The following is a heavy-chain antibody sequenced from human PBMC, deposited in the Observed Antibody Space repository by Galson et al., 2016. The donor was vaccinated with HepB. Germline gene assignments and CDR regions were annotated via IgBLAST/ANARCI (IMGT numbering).Heavy chain of an antibody. Sequence: SLRLSCAASGFIFDDYYVSWIRQAPGKGLECISYISGSSDYRDYADSVKGRFTISRYSAKKSVYLQMTRLRVEDTAVYYCARGETRGVSPFDSWGRGTLVTVSS. V-gene: IGHV3-11*06. CDR2: ISGSSDYR. D-gene: IGHD2-8*01. CDR1: GFIFDDYY. J-gene: IGHJ4*02. CDR3: ARGETRGVSPFDS.